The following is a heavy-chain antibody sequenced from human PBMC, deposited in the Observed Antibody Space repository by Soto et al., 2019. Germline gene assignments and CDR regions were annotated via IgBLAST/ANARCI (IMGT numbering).Heavy chain of an antibody. CDR1: GFTFSSYG. Sequence: QVQLVESGGGVVQPGRSLRLSCAASGFTFSSYGMHWVRQAPGKGLEWVAVIWYDGSNKYYADSVKGRFTISRDNSKNTLYLQMNSLRAEYTAVYYCARAYPSYSSGWYGEYFQHWGQGTLVTVSS. CDR2: IWYDGSNK. V-gene: IGHV3-33*01. J-gene: IGHJ1*01. CDR3: ARAYPSYSSGWYGEYFQH. D-gene: IGHD6-19*01.